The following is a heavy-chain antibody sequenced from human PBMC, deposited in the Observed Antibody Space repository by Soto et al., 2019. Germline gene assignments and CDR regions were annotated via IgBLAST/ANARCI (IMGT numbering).Heavy chain of an antibody. CDR2: IFYSGST. V-gene: IGHV4-31*03. CDR3: ASTEDFFDY. CDR1: GVSLTSGTYY. J-gene: IGHJ4*02. Sequence: SETMSLTCSVSGVSLTSGTYYWSWIRQHPGKGLEWIGYIFYSGSTDYNPSLKSRVNISVDTSKNQFSLKLSSVTAADTAVYYCASTEDFFDYWGQGTLVTVSS.